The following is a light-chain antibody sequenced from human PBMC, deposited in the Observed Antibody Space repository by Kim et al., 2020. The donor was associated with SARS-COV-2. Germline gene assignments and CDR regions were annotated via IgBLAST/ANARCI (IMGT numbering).Light chain of an antibody. V-gene: IGKV1-27*01. CDR1: HGSNNY. CDR2: AAS. CDR3: QKYNIAPRT. Sequence: ASVGDRGPRHCRASHGSNNYLAWYKQKPGKVPKLLIYAASALQSGDPSRFSGRGSGTDFTLTISSLQPEDVSTYYCQKYNIAPRTFGPGTKG. J-gene: IGKJ1*01.